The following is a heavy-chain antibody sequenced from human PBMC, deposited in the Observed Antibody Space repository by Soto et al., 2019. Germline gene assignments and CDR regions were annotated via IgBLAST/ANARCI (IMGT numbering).Heavy chain of an antibody. V-gene: IGHV3-7*01. D-gene: IGHD3-22*01. CDR1: GFTFSSFW. J-gene: IGHJ4*02. Sequence: EVQLVESGGGLVQPGGSLRLSCAVSGFTFSSFWMGWVRQAPERGLEWVATIKTDGSETYYVDSVKGRFTVSRDNAKNSLFLQMDSLTAEDTAVYFCARAVRGAEVDDNRWGRGTQVTVSS. CDR2: IKTDGSET. CDR3: ARAVRGAEVDDNR.